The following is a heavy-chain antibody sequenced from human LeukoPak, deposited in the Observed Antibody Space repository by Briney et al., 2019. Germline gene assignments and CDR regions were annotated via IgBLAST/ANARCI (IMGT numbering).Heavy chain of an antibody. V-gene: IGHV3-23*01. CDR2: ISGSGGST. CDR3: AKDLKTLDAFDI. CDR1: GSTFNIYA. Sequence: GGSLRLSCAASGSTFNIYAMSWVRQPPGKGLEWVSGISGSGGSTYYADSVKGRFTISRDNSKNTVFLQMNSPRAEDTAVYYCAKDLKTLDAFDIWGQGTMVTVSS. J-gene: IGHJ3*02.